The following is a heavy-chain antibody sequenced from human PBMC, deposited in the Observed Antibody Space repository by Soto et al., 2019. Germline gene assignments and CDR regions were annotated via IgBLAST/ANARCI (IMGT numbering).Heavy chain of an antibody. CDR1: GGSISSSGYY. J-gene: IGHJ4*02. D-gene: IGHD5-18*01. V-gene: IGHV4-39*02. CDR2: GYYRGST. Sequence: QLQLQESGPGLVKPSETLSLTCTVSGGSISSSGYYLGWIRQPPGKGLEWIGSGYYRGSTYSTPSLKSRATISVDTSKNHFSLKLSSVTAADTAMYYCAPSYSYGTFWGQGTLVTVSS. CDR3: APSYSYGTF.